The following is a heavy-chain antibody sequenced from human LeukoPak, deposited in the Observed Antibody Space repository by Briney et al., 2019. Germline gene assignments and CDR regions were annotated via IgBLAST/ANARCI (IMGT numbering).Heavy chain of an antibody. CDR2: IGTSGNTI. CDR1: GFTFSGYI. J-gene: IGHJ4*02. V-gene: IGHV3-48*01. CDR3: ARDQWLDY. Sequence: GGSLRLSCAASGFTFSGYIMNWVHQAPGKGLEWVSFIGTSGNTIYYADSVKGRFTVSRDNAKNSLYLQMNSLRAEDTAVYYCARDQWLDYWGQGTLVTVS. D-gene: IGHD6-19*01.